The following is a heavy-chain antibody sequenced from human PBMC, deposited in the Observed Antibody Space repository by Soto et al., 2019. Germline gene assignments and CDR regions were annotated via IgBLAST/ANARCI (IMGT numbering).Heavy chain of an antibody. CDR2: IGSNGGST. Sequence: EVQLVESGGGLVQPGGSLRLSSAASGFTFSAYGMHWVRQAPGKGLEYVSSIGSNGGSTYYANSVKDRFTISRDNSKNTLYIQMGSLRVEDMAVYYCARVFRGAAGAIDYWGQGTLVTVSS. V-gene: IGHV3-64*01. J-gene: IGHJ4*02. D-gene: IGHD6-13*01. CDR3: ARVFRGAAGAIDY. CDR1: GFTFSAYG.